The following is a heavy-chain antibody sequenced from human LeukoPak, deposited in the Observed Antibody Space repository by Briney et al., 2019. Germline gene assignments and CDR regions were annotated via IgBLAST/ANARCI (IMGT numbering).Heavy chain of an antibody. CDR3: ANKMGGYYHMDV. V-gene: IGHV3-21*01. J-gene: IGHJ6*03. CDR1: GFTFSSY. Sequence: GGSLRLSCAASGFTFSSYMNWVRQAPGKGLEWVSSISSSSSYIYYVDSVKGRFTISRDNAKNSLYLQMNSLRAEDTAVYYCANKMGGYYHMDVWGKGTTVTISS. CDR2: ISSSSSYI. D-gene: IGHD3-16*01.